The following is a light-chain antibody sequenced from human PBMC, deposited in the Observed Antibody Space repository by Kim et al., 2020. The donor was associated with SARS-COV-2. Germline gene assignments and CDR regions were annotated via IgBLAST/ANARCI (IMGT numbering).Light chain of an antibody. V-gene: IGLV4-69*01. CDR3: LTWGTGIRV. CDR1: SGYKTYA. J-gene: IGLJ2*01. CDR2: VDGDGGH. Sequence: WVKLNFPWGSGYKTYAIAWHQQHPEKGPRYLMNVDGDGGHTRGDGIPDRFSGSSSGAERYLTISSVQPEDEADYYCLTWGTGIRVFGGGTQLTVL.